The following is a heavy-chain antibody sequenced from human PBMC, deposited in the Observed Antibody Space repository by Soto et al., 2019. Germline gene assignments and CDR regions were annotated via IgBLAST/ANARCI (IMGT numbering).Heavy chain of an antibody. CDR3: AKGSITIFGVVIITLPYYYYYGMDV. Sequence: GGSLRLSCAASGFTFSSYAMSWVRQAPGKGLEWVSAISGSGGSTYYADSVKGRFTISRDNSKNTLYLQMNSLRAEDTAVYYCAKGSITIFGVVIITLPYYYYYGMDVWGQGTTVTVS. J-gene: IGHJ6*02. D-gene: IGHD3-3*01. V-gene: IGHV3-23*01. CDR1: GFTFSSYA. CDR2: ISGSGGST.